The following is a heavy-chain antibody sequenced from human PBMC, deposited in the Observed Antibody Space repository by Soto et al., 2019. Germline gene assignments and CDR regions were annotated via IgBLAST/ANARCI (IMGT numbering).Heavy chain of an antibody. J-gene: IGHJ4*02. CDR2: ISYDVSNT. V-gene: IGHV3-30*03. CDR1: GFPFTTYG. CDR3: VGGPYYFDS. Sequence: QVQLVESGGGVVQPGRSLRLSCAASGFPFTTYGMHCVREGPGKGLEWVAVISYDVSNTYYVDTVKVRFTISRDNSKNTLYLQMNSRKPEDTALYYCVGGPYYFDSRGQGTLVTVSS. D-gene: IGHD3-10*01.